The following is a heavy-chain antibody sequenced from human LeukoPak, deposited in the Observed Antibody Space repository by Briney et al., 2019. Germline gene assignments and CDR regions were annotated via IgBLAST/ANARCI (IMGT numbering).Heavy chain of an antibody. CDR1: GYTFTSYG. CDR3: ARSGGYSSGWYFDY. CDR2: ISAYNGNT. Sequence: GASVKVSCKASGYTFTSYGISWVRQAPGQGLEWMGWISAYNGNTNYAQKFQGRVTMTRDMSTSTVYMELSSLRSEDTAVYYCARSGGYSSGWYFDYWGQGTLVTVSS. J-gene: IGHJ4*02. V-gene: IGHV1-18*01. D-gene: IGHD6-19*01.